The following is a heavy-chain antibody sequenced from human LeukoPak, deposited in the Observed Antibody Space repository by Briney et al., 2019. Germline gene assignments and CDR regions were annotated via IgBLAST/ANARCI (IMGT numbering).Heavy chain of an antibody. CDR3: AKGGYHSFGWFDP. D-gene: IGHD3-3*01. J-gene: IGHJ5*02. V-gene: IGHV3-43*01. CDR2: ISWDGRRT. Sequence: PGGSLRLSCAASGFSFDDYTMHWVRQAPGKGLEWVSLISWDGRRTYYADSVKGRLTISRDNTDSSLYLQMISLRTEDTAFYYCAKGGYHSFGWFDPWGQGTLVTVSS. CDR1: GFSFDDYT.